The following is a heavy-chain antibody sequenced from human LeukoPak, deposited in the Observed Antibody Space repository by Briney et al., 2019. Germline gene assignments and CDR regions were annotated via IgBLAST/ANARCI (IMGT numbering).Heavy chain of an antibody. CDR2: ISSSSHFI. D-gene: IGHD1-26*01. V-gene: IGHV3-21*01. J-gene: IGHJ6*03. CDR1: EFTFSTYS. Sequence: GGSLRLSCAASEFTFSTYSMNWVRQAPGKGLEWVSSISSSSHFIYYADSVKGRFTISRDNAKNSLYLQMNTLGAEDTAVYHCARVTAGATTLNYYYYFMDVWGKGTTVTVSS. CDR3: ARVTAGATTLNYYYYFMDV.